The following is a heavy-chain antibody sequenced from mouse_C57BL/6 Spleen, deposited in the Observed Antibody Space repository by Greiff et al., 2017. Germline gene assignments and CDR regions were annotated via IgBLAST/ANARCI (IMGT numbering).Heavy chain of an antibody. CDR2: ISYDGSN. CDR3: ARVVPRPYYFDY. V-gene: IGHV3-6*01. J-gene: IGHJ2*01. D-gene: IGHD1-1*02. Sequence: EVQLQESGPGLVKPSQSLSLTCSVTGYSITSGYYWNWIRQFPGNKLEWMGYISYDGSNNYNPSLKNRISITRDTSKNQFFLKLNSVTTEDTATYYCARVVPRPYYFDYWGQGTTLTVSS. CDR1: GYSITSGYY.